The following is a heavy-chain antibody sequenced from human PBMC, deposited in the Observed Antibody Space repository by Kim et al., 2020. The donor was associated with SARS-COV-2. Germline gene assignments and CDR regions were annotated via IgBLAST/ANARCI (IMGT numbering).Heavy chain of an antibody. CDR1: GFTFSRNG. CDR2: IGGSGGAT. V-gene: IGHV3-23*01. Sequence: GGSLRLSCAASGFTFSRNGMNWVRQAPGKGLEWVSAIGGSGGATYHADSVKGRFTISRDNSKNTLYLQMSSLRAEDTALYFCARNSGSSGWEPVDIWGQG. J-gene: IGHJ3*02. CDR3: ARNSGSSGWEPVDI. D-gene: IGHD1-26*01.